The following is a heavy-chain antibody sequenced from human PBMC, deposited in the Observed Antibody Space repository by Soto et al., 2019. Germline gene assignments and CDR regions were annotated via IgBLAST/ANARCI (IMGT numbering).Heavy chain of an antibody. Sequence: EVQLLESGGGLAQPGGSLRLSCAASAFTFSRYAMSWVRQAPGMGLEWVSAVSGSGDSTYYADSVKGRFTISRDNSKNTLYLQMNSLRAVDTAVYYCAKGRASDCPGCTQDYWGQGTLVTVSS. J-gene: IGHJ4*02. CDR1: AFTFSRYA. D-gene: IGHD2-21*02. CDR3: AKGRASDCPGCTQDY. V-gene: IGHV3-23*01. CDR2: VSGSGDST.